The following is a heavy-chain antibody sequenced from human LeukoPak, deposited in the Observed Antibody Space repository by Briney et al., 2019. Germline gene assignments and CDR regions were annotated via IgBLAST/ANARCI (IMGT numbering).Heavy chain of an antibody. CDR2: ISSSSSYI. D-gene: IGHD3-3*01. CDR3: ATTIFGVVIDY. CDR1: GFTFSSYS. J-gene: IGHJ4*02. Sequence: GGSLRLSSAASGFTFSSYSMNWVRQAPGKGLEWVSSISSSSSYIYYADSVKGRFTISRDNAKNSLYLQMNSLRAEDTVVYYCATTIFGVVIDYWGQGTLVTVSS. V-gene: IGHV3-21*01.